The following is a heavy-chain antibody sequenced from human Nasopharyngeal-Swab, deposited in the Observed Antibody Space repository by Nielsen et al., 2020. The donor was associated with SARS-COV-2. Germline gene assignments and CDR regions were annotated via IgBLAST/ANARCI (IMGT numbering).Heavy chain of an antibody. J-gene: IGHJ6*03. Sequence: GESLKISCAASGFTFSSYAMHWVRQAPGKGLEYVSAISSNGGGTYYANSVKGRFTISRDNSKNTLYLQMGSLRAEDMAVYYCARDFFQNKNKYCSGGSCYSAGDYYYMDVWGKGTTVTVSS. CDR1: GFTFSSYA. CDR2: ISSNGGGT. V-gene: IGHV3-64*01. D-gene: IGHD2-15*01. CDR3: ARDFFQNKNKYCSGGSCYSAGDYYYMDV.